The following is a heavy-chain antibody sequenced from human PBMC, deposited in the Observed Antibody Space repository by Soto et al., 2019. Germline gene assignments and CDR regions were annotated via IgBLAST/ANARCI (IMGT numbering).Heavy chain of an antibody. CDR1: GGAIGSGDYY. J-gene: IGHJ4*02. Sequence: NPSDTLSLTCTVSGGAIGSGDYYWSWIRHPPGKGLEWIGYIYYSGSTYYNPSLKSRVTISVDTSKNQFSLKLSSVTAADTAVYYCASSSPSRDHYDFWSGYPIDFNYWGQGTLVTVSS. D-gene: IGHD3-3*01. CDR3: ASSSPSRDHYDFWSGYPIDFNY. CDR2: IYYSGST. V-gene: IGHV4-30-4*02.